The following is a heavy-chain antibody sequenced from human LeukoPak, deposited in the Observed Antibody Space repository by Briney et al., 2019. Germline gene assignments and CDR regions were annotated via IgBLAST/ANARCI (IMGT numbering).Heavy chain of an antibody. CDR3: ARYYYDSSGYYYDY. CDR2: IYYSGST. CDR1: GGSIGSYY. J-gene: IGHJ4*02. V-gene: IGHV4-59*01. Sequence: SETLSLTCTVSGGSIGSYYWSWIRQPPGKGLEWIGYIYYSGSTNYNPSLKSRVTISVDTSKNQFSLKLSSVTAADTAVYYCARYYYDSSGYYYDYWGQGTLVTVSS. D-gene: IGHD3-22*01.